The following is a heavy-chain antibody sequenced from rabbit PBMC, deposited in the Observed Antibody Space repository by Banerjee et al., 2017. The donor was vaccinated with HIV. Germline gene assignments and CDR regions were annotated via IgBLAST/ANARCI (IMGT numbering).Heavy chain of an antibody. V-gene: IGHV1S45*01. CDR3: ARDLGGSSDL. CDR2: INAADDGKK. J-gene: IGHJ4*01. CDR1: GFSFSGSYW. Sequence: HEQLAESGGGLVKPGGTLTLTCKASGFSFSGSYWICWVRQAPVTGLEWIACINAADDGKKCYASWAKGRFTISKTSSTTVTLQMTSLTAADTATYFCARDLGGSSDLWGPGTLVTVS. D-gene: IGHD8-1*01.